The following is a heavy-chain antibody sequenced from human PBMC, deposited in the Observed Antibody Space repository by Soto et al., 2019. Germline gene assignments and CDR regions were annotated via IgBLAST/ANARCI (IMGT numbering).Heavy chain of an antibody. CDR1: GFTFSSYG. Sequence: GGSLRLSCAASGFTFSSYGMHWVRQAPGKGLEWVAVISYDGSNKYYADSVKGRFTISRDNSKNTLYLQMNSLRAEDTAVYYCAKNHEKYYFDYWGQGTLVTVSS. CDR2: ISYDGSNK. J-gene: IGHJ4*02. V-gene: IGHV3-30*18. CDR3: AKNHEKYYFDY.